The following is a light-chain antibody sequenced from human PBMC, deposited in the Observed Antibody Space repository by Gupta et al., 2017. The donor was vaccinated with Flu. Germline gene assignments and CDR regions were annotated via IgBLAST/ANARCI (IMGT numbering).Light chain of an antibody. V-gene: IGLV2-14*01. CDR1: SSDIGAYNY. CDR3: SSYTGSVTV. J-gene: IGLJ2*01. CDR2: EVS. Sequence: QSALTQPASVSGSPGQSLTISCTGTSSDIGAYNYVSWYQQYPGKVPKLLIYEVSYRPSGISDRFSGSKSGNTASLTISGLQADDEADYFCSSYTGSVTVFGGGTKLTVL.